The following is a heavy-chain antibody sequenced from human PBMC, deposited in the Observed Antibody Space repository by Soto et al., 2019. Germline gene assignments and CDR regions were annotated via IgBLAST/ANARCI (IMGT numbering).Heavy chain of an antibody. CDR3: AGVFPGRDF. V-gene: IGHV4-59*01. CDR2: IYYSGST. J-gene: IGHJ4*01. Sequence: PSETLSLTCTVSGGSISNYSWSWIRQPPGKGLEWIGYIYYSGSTHYNPSLKRRVTISVDTSKNQFSLKLSSVTAADTAVCYCAGVFPGRDFWGHGTLVTVSS. D-gene: IGHD3-3*01. CDR1: GGSISNYS.